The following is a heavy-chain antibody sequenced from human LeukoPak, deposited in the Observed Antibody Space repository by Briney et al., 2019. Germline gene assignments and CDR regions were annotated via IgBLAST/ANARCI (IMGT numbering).Heavy chain of an antibody. CDR2: INHSGST. V-gene: IGHV4-34*01. CDR3: ARGGPIMITFGGVIGPSYYFDY. J-gene: IGHJ4*02. Sequence: SEDPVPHLRCLWRVLQWLLLELDPPAPGKGLEWIGEINHSGSTNYNPSLKSRVTISVDTSKNQFSLKLSSVTAADTAVYYCARGGPIMITFGGVIGPSYYFDYWGQGTLVTVSS. D-gene: IGHD3-16*02. CDR1: RVLQWLL.